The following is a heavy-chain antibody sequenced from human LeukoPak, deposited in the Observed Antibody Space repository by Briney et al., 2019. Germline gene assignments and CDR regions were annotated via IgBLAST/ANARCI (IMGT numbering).Heavy chain of an antibody. V-gene: IGHV1-18*01. Sequence: ASVKVSCKASGYTFTSYGISWVRQAPGQGLEWMGWISAYNGNTNYAQKLQGRVTMTTDTSTSTAYMELRSLRSDDTAVYYCARGVPDYYDSSGYDDAFDTWGQGTMVTVSS. CDR1: GYTFTSYG. D-gene: IGHD3-22*01. J-gene: IGHJ3*02. CDR2: ISAYNGNT. CDR3: ARGVPDYYDSSGYDDAFDT.